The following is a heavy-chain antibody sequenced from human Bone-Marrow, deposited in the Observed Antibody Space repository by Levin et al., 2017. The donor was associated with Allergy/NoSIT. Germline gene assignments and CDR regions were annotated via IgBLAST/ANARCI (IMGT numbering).Heavy chain of an antibody. CDR3: ARGRSPGTAATLKV. CDR2: MNPDSGDT. J-gene: IGHJ4*02. Sequence: GESLKISCKASGYIFSTYDINWVRQATGQGLEWMGRMNPDSGDTSNAPKFQGRVAMTRNTSINTAYMELRSLRSDDTAVYYCARGRSPGTAATLKVWGQGTQVTVSS. V-gene: IGHV1-8*02. CDR1: GYIFSTYD. D-gene: IGHD6-13*01.